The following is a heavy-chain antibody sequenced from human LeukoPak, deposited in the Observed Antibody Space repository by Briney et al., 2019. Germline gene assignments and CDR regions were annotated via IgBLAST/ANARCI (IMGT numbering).Heavy chain of an antibody. Sequence: GGSLRLSCAVSGFSVSSYGMSWVRQAPGKGLEWISAINLNGDTKYYADSVKGRFTISREHSENTLYLHLNSLRTEDTAVYYCAQGYSSGWFPNGGQGSLVSVSS. CDR2: INLNGDTK. D-gene: IGHD6-19*01. J-gene: IGHJ4*02. V-gene: IGHV3-23*01. CDR1: GFSVSSYG. CDR3: AQGYSSGWFPN.